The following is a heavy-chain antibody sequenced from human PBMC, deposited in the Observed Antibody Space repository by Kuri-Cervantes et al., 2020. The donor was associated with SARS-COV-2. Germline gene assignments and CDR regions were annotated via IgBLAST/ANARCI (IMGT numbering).Heavy chain of an antibody. CDR1: GFTFSSYS. CDR3: ARLHLGADFEVDY. V-gene: IGHV3-48*01. Sequence: GGSLRLSCAASGFTFSSYSMNWVRQPPGKGLEWVSYISSSSSTIYYADSVKGRFTISRDNAKNSLYLQMNSLRAEDTAVYYCARLHLGADFEVDYWGQGTLVTVSS. D-gene: IGHD3-3*01. J-gene: IGHJ4*02. CDR2: ISSSSSTI.